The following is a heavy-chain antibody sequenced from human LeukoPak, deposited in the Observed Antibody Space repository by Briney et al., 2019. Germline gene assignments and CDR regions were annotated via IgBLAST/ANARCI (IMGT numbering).Heavy chain of an antibody. J-gene: IGHJ4*02. CDR2: IYSGGST. CDR1: GFTVSSNH. V-gene: IGHV3-53*01. Sequence: PGGSLRLSCAASGFTVSSNHMSWVRQAPGKGLEWVSVIYSGGSTDYADSVKGRFTISRDNLKNTLYLQMNTLRAEDTAVYYCARGSAGYNWGQGTLVTVSS. CDR3: ARGSAGYN. D-gene: IGHD1-1*01.